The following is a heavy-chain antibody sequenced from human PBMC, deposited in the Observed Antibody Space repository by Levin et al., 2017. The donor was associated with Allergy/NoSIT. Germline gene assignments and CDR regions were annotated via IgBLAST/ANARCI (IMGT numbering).Heavy chain of an antibody. J-gene: IGHJ4*02. CDR1: GFTFSNAW. V-gene: IGHV3-15*01. CDR2: IKSKTDGGTT. CDR3: ATSRDYDILTGYFNY. Sequence: KRGESLKISCAASGFTFSNAWMSWVRQAPGKGLEWVGRIKSKTDGGTTDYAAPVKGRFTISRDDSKPALYLEMNSLKTEDTAVYYCATSRDYDILTGYFNYWGQGTLVTVSS. D-gene: IGHD3-9*01.